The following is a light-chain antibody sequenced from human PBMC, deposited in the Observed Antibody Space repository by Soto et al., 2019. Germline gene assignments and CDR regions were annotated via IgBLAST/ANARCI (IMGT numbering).Light chain of an antibody. CDR3: QQYNNWPGT. CDR1: QSVSSN. V-gene: IGKV3-15*01. Sequence: DILMTQSPSTLSLSPGGRATLSCRASQSVSSNLAWYQQKPGQAPRLLIQRASTRATGIPARFSGSGSGTEFNLTIISLQSEDFEVYCCQQYNNWPGTFGQGTKVEIK. J-gene: IGKJ1*01. CDR2: RAS.